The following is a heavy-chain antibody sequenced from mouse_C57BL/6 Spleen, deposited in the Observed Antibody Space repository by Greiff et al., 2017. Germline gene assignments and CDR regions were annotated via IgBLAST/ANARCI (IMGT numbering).Heavy chain of an antibody. J-gene: IGHJ3*01. V-gene: IGHV14-4*01. CDR2: IDPENGDT. CDR1: GFNIKDDY. Sequence: VQLQQSGAELVRPGASVKLSCTASGFNIKDDYMHWVKQRPEQGLEWIGWIDPENGDTEYASKFQGKATITADTSSNTAYLQHSSLTSEDTAVYYCTTDDYYAFGFAYWGQGTLVTVSA. CDR3: TTDDYYAFGFAY. D-gene: IGHD2-3*01.